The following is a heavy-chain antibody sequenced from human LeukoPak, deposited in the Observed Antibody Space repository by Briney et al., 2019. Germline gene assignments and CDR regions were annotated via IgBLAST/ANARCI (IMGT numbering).Heavy chain of an antibody. CDR1: GYTFTSYY. CDR3: ARSGTPVRAYCGGDCYADAFDI. D-gene: IGHD2-21*02. V-gene: IGHV1-46*01. Sequence: ASVKVSCKASGYTFTSYYMHWVRQAPGQGLEWMGIINPSGGSTSYAQKFQGRVTMTRDTSTSTVYMELSSLRSEDTAVYYCARSGTPVRAYCGGDCYADAFDIWGQGTMVTVSS. CDR2: INPSGGST. J-gene: IGHJ3*02.